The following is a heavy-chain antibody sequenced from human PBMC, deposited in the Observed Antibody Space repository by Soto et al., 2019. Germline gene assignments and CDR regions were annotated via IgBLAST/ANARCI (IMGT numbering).Heavy chain of an antibody. CDR3: ARDPKDSRYSRNNWFDP. CDR2: IYHSGST. CDR1: CCSIRSSNW. V-gene: IGHV4-4*02. J-gene: IGHJ5*02. Sequence: SGTRSLTLAVSCCSIRSSNWWGWVRPPPGEGLEWIGEIYHSGSTNYNPSLKSQVTISVDKSKNQFSLKLSSVTAADTAVYYCARDPKDSRYSRNNWFDPWGQGTLVTVSS. D-gene: IGHD6-13*01.